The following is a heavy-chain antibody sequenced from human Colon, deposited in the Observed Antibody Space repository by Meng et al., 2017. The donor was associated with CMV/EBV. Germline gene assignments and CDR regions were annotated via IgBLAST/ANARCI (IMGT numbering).Heavy chain of an antibody. V-gene: IGHV3-23*01. D-gene: IGHD1-26*01. CDR2: ISGSGGST. CDR3: AKDLSGTYFH. CDR1: GFTFSSYA. J-gene: IGHJ1*01. Sequence: GESLKISCAASGFTFSSYAMSWVRQAPGKGLEWVSAISGSGGSTYYADSVKGRFTISRDNSKNTLYLQMNSLRAEDTAVYYCAKDLSGTYFHWGQGTLVTVSS.